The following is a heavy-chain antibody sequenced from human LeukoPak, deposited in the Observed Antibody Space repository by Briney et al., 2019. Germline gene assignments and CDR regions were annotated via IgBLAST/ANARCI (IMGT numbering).Heavy chain of an antibody. CDR2: IGGDDST. D-gene: IGHD4-17*01. Sequence: PGGTLRLSCAASGFSFITYGMSWVRQPPGKGLEWVSGIGGDDSTYYADSLEGRFTISRDTSKNTLFLQINNLRAGDTAVYYCASYFGDWGQGTLVTVSS. J-gene: IGHJ4*02. CDR3: ASYFGD. CDR1: GFSFITYG. V-gene: IGHV3-23*01.